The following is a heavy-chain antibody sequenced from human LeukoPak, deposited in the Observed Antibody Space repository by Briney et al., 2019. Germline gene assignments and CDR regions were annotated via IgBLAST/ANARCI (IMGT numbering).Heavy chain of an antibody. J-gene: IGHJ4*02. D-gene: IGHD3-22*01. CDR1: GFTVSSNY. CDR3: AKDPRYYYDHGLFDY. Sequence: GGSLRLSCAASGFTVSSNYMSWVRQAPGKGLEWVSVIYSGGSTYYADSVKGRFTISRDNSKNTLYLQMNSLRAEDTAVYYCAKDPRYYYDHGLFDYWGQGTLVTVSS. CDR2: IYSGGST. V-gene: IGHV3-53*01.